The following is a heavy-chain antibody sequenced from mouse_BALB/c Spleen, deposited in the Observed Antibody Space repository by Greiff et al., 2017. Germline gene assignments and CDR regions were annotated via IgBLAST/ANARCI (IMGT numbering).Heavy chain of an antibody. V-gene: IGHV1S81*02. CDR1: GYTFTSYW. D-gene: IGHD1-1*01. CDR3: ARTTIGNYFDY. CDR2: INPSNGRT. J-gene: IGHJ2*01. Sequence: QVQLQQPGAELVKPGASVKLSCKASGYTFTSYWMHWVKQRPGQRLEWIGEINPSNGRTNYNEKFKSKATLTVDKSSSTAYMQLSSLTSEDSAVYYCARTTIGNYFDYWGQGTTLTVSS.